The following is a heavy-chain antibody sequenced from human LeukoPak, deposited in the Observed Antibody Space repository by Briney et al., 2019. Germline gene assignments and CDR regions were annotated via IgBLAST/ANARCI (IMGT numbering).Heavy chain of an antibody. D-gene: IGHD3-10*01. CDR1: GFTFSRYS. J-gene: IGHJ5*02. V-gene: IGHV3-21*01. CDR2: ISSSSSYI. CDR3: AGGAVRGVISVWFDP. Sequence: GGSLRLSCAASGFTFSRYSMNWVRQAPGKGLEWVSSISSSSSYIYYADSVKGRCPISRDNAKNSLYLQMNSLRAEDTAVYYCAGGAVRGVISVWFDPWGQGTLVTVSS.